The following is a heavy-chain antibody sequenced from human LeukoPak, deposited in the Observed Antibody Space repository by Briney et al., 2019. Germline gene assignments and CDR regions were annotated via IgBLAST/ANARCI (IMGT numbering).Heavy chain of an antibody. V-gene: IGHV3-23*01. D-gene: IGHD1-14*01. J-gene: IGHJ4*02. CDR1: GFTFSNSS. CDR3: AKDRIDLDY. Sequence: PGGSLRLSCTASGFTFSNSSMRWVRQAPGKGLEWISTISGSGGSTYHADSAKGRFTISRDNSKNTVYLQMNGLRADDTAVYSCAKDRIDLDYWGQGTLVSVSS. CDR2: ISGSGGST.